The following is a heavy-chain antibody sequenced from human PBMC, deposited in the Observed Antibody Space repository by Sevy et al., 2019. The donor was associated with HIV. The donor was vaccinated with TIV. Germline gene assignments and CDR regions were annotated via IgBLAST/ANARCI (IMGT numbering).Heavy chain of an antibody. V-gene: IGHV3-23*01. CDR3: AIEGTHRRRDY. CDR2: ISASGDHT. J-gene: IGHJ4*02. Sequence: GGSLRLSCAASGFTFSSQAMSWVRQSPWKGQKWVSIISASGDHTYYADSVKGRFTISRDNSKNTLYLQMNGLRAEDTAVYYCAIEGTHRRRDYGGRGTLVTDSS. CDR1: GFTFSSQA.